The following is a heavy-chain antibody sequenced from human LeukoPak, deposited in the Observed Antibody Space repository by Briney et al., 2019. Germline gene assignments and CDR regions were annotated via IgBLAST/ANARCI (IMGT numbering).Heavy chain of an antibody. CDR2: VCDSGGST. D-gene: IGHD3-22*01. CDR1: GFAFRNNA. Sequence: GGSLRLSCVASGFAFRNNAMRWVRQAPGKGLEWVSVVCDSGGSTNYADAVKGRYTISRDNSKNTLYLQMNTLRAEDTAIYYCASSYGSSAYHPFYYWGQGNLFTVFS. CDR3: ASSYGSSAYHPFYY. V-gene: IGHV3-23*01. J-gene: IGHJ4*02.